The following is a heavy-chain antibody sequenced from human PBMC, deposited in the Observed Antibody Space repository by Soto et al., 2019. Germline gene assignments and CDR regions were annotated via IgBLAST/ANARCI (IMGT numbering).Heavy chain of an antibody. CDR2: ISAYNGNT. D-gene: IGHD2-2*01. CDR3: ASDPSIVVVPAASIGMDV. CDR1: GGTIVSYS. Sequence: ASVKVSCKASGGTIVSYSISAVRQAKGQGLEWMGWISAYNGNTNYAQKLQGRVTMTTDTSTSTAYMELSSLRSDDTAVYYCASDPSIVVVPAASIGMDVWGQGTTVTVSS. J-gene: IGHJ6*02. V-gene: IGHV1-18*01.